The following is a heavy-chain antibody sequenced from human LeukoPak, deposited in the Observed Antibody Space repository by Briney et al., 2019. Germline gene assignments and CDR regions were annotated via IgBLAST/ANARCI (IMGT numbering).Heavy chain of an antibody. CDR2: IFYSGST. V-gene: IGHV4-39*07. CDR1: GGSISTSNYY. J-gene: IGHJ2*01. D-gene: IGHD6-6*01. CDR3: ARVTREAARYWYFDL. Sequence: PSETLSLTCTVSGGSISTSNYYWGWIRQPPGKGLEWIGNIFYSGSTYYSPSLKSRVTISLDTSRNQFSLKLTSVTAADTAVYFCARVTREAARYWYFDLWGRGTLVTVSS.